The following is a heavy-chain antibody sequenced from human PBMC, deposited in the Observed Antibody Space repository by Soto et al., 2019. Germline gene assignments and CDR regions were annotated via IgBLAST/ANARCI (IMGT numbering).Heavy chain of an antibody. D-gene: IGHD2-21*01. J-gene: IGHJ4*02. V-gene: IGHV3-23*01. Sequence: EVQLLESGGGLVQPGGSLRLSCAASGFTFSSYAMSWVRQAPGKGLEWVSVITNSGPNSHTADSVKGRFTISRDNSKNTLYLQMNSLRADDTAVYYCAKGTRAYCSGYRCYPFDYWGQGTLVTVSS. CDR1: GFTFSSYA. CDR3: AKGTRAYCSGYRCYPFDY. CDR2: ITNSGPNS.